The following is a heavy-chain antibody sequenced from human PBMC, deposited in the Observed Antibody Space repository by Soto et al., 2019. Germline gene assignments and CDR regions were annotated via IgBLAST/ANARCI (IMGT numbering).Heavy chain of an antibody. CDR1: GYTFTSYA. V-gene: IGHV1-3*01. D-gene: IGHD6-19*01. Sequence: ASVKVSCKASGYTFTSYAMHWVRQAPGQRLEWMGWINAGNGNTKYSQKFQGRVAITRDTSASTAYMELSSLRSEDTAVYYCARDRRDSSGWYDYWGQGTLVTVSS. CDR3: ARDRRDSSGWYDY. J-gene: IGHJ4*02. CDR2: INAGNGNT.